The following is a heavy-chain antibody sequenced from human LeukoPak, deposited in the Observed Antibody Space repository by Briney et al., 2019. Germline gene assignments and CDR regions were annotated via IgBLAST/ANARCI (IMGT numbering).Heavy chain of an antibody. Sequence: SETLSLTCAVSGGSISSSNWWSWVRQPPGKGLEWIGEIYHSGSTNYNPSLKSRVTISVDKSKNQFSLKLNSVTAADTAVYFCARVSCSGGSCYLDYWGQGTLVTVSS. CDR2: IYHSGST. D-gene: IGHD2-15*01. J-gene: IGHJ4*02. V-gene: IGHV4-4*02. CDR3: ARVSCSGGSCYLDY. CDR1: GGSISSSNW.